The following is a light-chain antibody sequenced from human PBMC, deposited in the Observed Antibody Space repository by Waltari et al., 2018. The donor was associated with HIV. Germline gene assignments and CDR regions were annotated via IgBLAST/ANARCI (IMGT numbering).Light chain of an antibody. J-gene: IGKJ2*01. CDR2: DAS. CDR3: QQRSSWPYI. CDR1: QSVTTY. V-gene: IGKV3-11*01. Sequence: VLTQSPATLSFSPGERATLSCRASQSVTTYLAWYQQKPGQAPRLLIYDASNRAAGIPARFSGSGSGTDFTLTISRLEPEDFALYYCQQRSSWPYIFGQGTRLEIK.